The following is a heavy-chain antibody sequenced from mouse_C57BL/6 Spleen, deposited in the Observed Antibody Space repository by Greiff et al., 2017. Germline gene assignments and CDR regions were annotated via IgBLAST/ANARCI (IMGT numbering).Heavy chain of an antibody. CDR3: ARWGGYYDYDGTVKNAMDD. V-gene: IGHV1-81*01. CDR1: GYTFTSYG. Sequence: VQLQESGAELARPGASVKLSCKASGYTFTSYGISWVKQRTGQGLEWIGEIYPRSGNTYYHEKFKGKATLTADKSSSTAYMELRSLTSEDSAVYFCARWGGYYDYDGTVKNAMDDWGQGTSVTVSS. J-gene: IGHJ4*01. CDR2: IYPRSGNT. D-gene: IGHD2-4*01.